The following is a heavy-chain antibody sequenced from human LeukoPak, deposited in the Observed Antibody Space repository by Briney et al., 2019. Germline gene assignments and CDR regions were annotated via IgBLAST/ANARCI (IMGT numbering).Heavy chain of an antibody. CDR3: ARGPYCSGGSCYRQLWNYYGMDV. CDR1: GGSISSGDYY. J-gene: IGHJ6*02. V-gene: IGHV4-39*07. Sequence: PSETLSLTCTVSGGSISSGDYYWSWIRQPPGKGLEWIGEINHSGSTNYNPSLKSRVTISVDTSKNQFSLKLSSVTAADTAVYYCARGPYCSGGSCYRQLWNYYGMDVWGQGTTVTVSS. CDR2: INHSGST. D-gene: IGHD2-15*01.